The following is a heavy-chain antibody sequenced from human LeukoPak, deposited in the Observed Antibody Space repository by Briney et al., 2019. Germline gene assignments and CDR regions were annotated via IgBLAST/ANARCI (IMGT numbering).Heavy chain of an antibody. CDR1: GGSINSYY. CDR2: IYYSGST. V-gene: IGHV4-59*01. CDR3: ARSLRRRSTWYPFDY. D-gene: IGHD6-13*01. Sequence: SETLSLTCTVSGGSINSYYWSWIRQPPGKGLEWIGCIYYSGSTNYNPSLKSRVTISVDTSKSQFSLRLRSVTAADTAVYYCARSLRRRSTWYPFDYWGQGTLVTVSS. J-gene: IGHJ4*02.